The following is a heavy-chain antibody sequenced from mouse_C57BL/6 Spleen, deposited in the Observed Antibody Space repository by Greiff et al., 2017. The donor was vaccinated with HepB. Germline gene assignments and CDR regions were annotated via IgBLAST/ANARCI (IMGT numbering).Heavy chain of an antibody. J-gene: IGHJ1*03. Sequence: EVHLVESGAELVKPGASVKLSCTASGFNIKDYYMHWVKQRTEQGLEWIGRIDPEDGETKYAPKFQGKATITADTSSNTAYLQLSSLTSEDTAVYYCARTVVASWYFDVWGTGTTVTVSS. CDR3: ARTVVASWYFDV. D-gene: IGHD1-1*01. V-gene: IGHV14-2*01. CDR1: GFNIKDYY. CDR2: IDPEDGET.